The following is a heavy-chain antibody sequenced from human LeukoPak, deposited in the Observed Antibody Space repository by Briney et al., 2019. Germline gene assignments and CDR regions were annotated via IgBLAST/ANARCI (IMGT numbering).Heavy chain of an antibody. CDR1: GYTFTGYY. V-gene: IGHV1-46*01. CDR3: AGEGGLSCTNGVCYTYNWFDP. Sequence: ASVKVSCKASGYTFTGYYMHWVRQAPGQGLEWMGIINPSGGSTSYAQKFQGRVTMTRDMSTSTVYMELSSLRSEDTAVYYCAGEGGLSCTNGVCYTYNWFDPWGQGTLVTVSS. CDR2: INPSGGST. J-gene: IGHJ5*02. D-gene: IGHD2-8*01.